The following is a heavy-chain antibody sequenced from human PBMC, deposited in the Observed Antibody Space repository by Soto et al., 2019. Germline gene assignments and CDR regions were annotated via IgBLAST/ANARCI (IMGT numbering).Heavy chain of an antibody. CDR1: GYTFTSYG. J-gene: IGHJ4*02. V-gene: IGHV1-18*01. Sequence: ASVKVSCKASGYTFTSYGISWVRQAPGQGLEWMGWISAYNGNTNYAQKLQGRVTMTTDTSTSTAYMELRSLRSDDTAVYYCARVVSGYYYGHFDYWGQGALVTVSS. CDR2: ISAYNGNT. D-gene: IGHD3-22*01. CDR3: ARVVSGYYYGHFDY.